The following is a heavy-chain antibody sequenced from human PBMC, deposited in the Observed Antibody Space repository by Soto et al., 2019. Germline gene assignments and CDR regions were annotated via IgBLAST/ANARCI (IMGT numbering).Heavy chain of an antibody. CDR2: IIPIFGTA. V-gene: IGHV1-69*12. J-gene: IGHJ4*02. CDR3: ARGSPHRYQPLLSSYFDY. CDR1: GGTFSSYA. Sequence: QVQLVQSGAEVKKPGSSVKVSCKASGGTFSSYAISWVRQAPGQGLEWMGGIIPIFGTANYAQKFQGRVTITADESTSTAYMELSSLRSEDTAVYYCARGSPHRYQPLLSSYFDYWGQGTLVTVSS. D-gene: IGHD2-2*01.